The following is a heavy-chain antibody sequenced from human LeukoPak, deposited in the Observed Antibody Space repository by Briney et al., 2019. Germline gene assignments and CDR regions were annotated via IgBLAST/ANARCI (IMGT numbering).Heavy chain of an antibody. Sequence: GGSLRLSCAASGFTFDDFTMHWVRPAPGKGLEWVSGISWSSFTIGYADSVKGRFTISRDNAKNSLYLQMNSLRVEDTALYYCAKDIGRVDTASTYMDVWGKGTTVTISS. D-gene: IGHD5-18*01. CDR3: AKDIGRVDTASTYMDV. J-gene: IGHJ6*03. V-gene: IGHV3-9*01. CDR1: GFTFDDFT. CDR2: ISWSSFTI.